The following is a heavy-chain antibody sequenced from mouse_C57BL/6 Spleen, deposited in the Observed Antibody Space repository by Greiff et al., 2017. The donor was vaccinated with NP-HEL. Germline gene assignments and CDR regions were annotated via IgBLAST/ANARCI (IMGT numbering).Heavy chain of an antibody. CDR3: ARIMDY. J-gene: IGHJ4*01. Sequence: VQLVESGPGLVQPSQSLSITCTFSGFSLTSYGVHWVRQSPGKGLEWLGVIWSGGSTDYNAACISRLSISKDNSKSQVFFKMNSLQADDTAIYYCARIMDYWGQGTSVTVSS. CDR1: GFSLTSYG. CDR2: IWSGGST. V-gene: IGHV2-2*01.